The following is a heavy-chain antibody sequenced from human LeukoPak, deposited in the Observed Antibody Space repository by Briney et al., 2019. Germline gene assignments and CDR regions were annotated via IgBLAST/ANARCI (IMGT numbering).Heavy chain of an antibody. D-gene: IGHD2-15*01. V-gene: IGHV3-33*01. CDR2: IWYDGSNK. J-gene: IGHJ5*02. CDR1: GFTFSSYG. CDR3: ARGYLLSGSHNWFDP. Sequence: PGRSLRVSCATSGFTFSSYGMHWVRQAPGKGLEWVAVIWYDGSNKYYADSVKGRFTISRDSSKSTLYLQMNSLRAEDTAVYYCARGYLLSGSHNWFDPWGQGTLVTVSS.